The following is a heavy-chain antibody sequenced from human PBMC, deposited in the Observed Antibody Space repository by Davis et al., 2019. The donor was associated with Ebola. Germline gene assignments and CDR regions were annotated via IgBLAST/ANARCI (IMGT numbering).Heavy chain of an antibody. CDR2: IFPGDSDT. Sequence: GESLKISCKASGYSFTSYWIVWVRQMPGKGLECMGIIFPGDSDTRYSPSFQGQVTISADKSISTAFLQWSSLKASDTAMYYCARHGPSLYYYAMDVWGKGTTVTVSS. CDR3: ARHGPSLYYYAMDV. CDR1: GYSFTSYW. J-gene: IGHJ6*04. V-gene: IGHV5-51*01.